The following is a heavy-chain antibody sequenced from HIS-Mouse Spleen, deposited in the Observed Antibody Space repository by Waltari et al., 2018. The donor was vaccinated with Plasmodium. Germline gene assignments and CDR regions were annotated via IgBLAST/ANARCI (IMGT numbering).Heavy chain of an antibody. V-gene: IGHV3-23*01. CDR1: GFTFSRYA. Sequence: EVQLLESGGGLVQPGGSLRLSCAASGFTFSRYAMSWVRQDPGKGLEGVSAISGRGDSTYYADSVKGRFTISRDNSKNTLYLQMNSLRAEDTAVYYCANARGYSYGTFDYWGQGTLVTVSS. J-gene: IGHJ4*02. CDR3: ANARGYSYGTFDY. D-gene: IGHD5-18*01. CDR2: ISGRGDST.